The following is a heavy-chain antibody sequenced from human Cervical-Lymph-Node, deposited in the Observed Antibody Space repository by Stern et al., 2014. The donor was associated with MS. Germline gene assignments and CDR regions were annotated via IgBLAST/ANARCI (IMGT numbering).Heavy chain of an antibody. J-gene: IGHJ4*02. Sequence: VQLVQSGAEVKKPGASVKVSCRASGYTFTSYGISWVRQAPGQGLEGMGWISTYNGNTNYAQKFQGRVTMTTDTSTSTAYMELRSLISDDTAVYYCARDIYCSGGTCYFEFFDYWGQGTLVAVS. D-gene: IGHD2-15*01. CDR3: ARDIYCSGGTCYFEFFDY. V-gene: IGHV1-18*01. CDR2: ISTYNGNT. CDR1: GYTFTSYG.